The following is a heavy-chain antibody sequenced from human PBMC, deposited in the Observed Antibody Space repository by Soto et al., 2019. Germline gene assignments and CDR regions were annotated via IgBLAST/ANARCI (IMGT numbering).Heavy chain of an antibody. D-gene: IGHD2-15*01. Sequence: QVHLQESGPGLVKPSETLSLTCTISGGSVNSGSFYWSWIRQPPGKGLEWIGYIYDSENTNYNPSLQSRGSISVDTSNNQFSLKLTSVPAADTAVYFWAASTPPATNFYYALDVWGHGTTVTVSS. V-gene: IGHV4-61*01. CDR1: GGSVNSGSFY. CDR2: IYDSENT. J-gene: IGHJ6*02. CDR3: AASTPPATNFYYALDV.